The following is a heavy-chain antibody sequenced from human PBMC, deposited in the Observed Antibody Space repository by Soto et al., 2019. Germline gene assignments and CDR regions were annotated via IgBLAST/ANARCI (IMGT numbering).Heavy chain of an antibody. J-gene: IGHJ3*02. D-gene: IGHD3-3*02. CDR1: GYTFSAYT. V-gene: IGHV1-3*01. CDR2: INAGSGNT. Sequence: QAQLVQSGAEMKKPGASVKVSCKATGYTFSAYTMNWVRQAPGQSLEWLGGINAGSGNTKYSQNCQGRVSITRETSARTVYMELTGLTSEDTAVYYCARDTETLGPRANDALDIWGQGTMVTVSS. CDR3: ARDTETLGPRANDALDI.